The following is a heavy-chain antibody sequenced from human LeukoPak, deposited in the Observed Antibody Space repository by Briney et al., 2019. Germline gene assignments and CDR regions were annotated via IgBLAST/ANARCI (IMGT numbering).Heavy chain of an antibody. V-gene: IGHV4-4*07. Sequence: SETLSLTCTVSGGSISSYYWSWIRQPAGKGQEWIGRIYTSGSTNYNPSLKSRVTMSVDTSKNQFSLKLSSVTAADTAVYYCAREDIVVVPAATHADTYYYYGMDVWGQGTTVTVSS. CDR3: AREDIVVVPAATHADTYYYYGMDV. CDR1: GGSISSYY. D-gene: IGHD2-2*01. CDR2: IYTSGST. J-gene: IGHJ6*02.